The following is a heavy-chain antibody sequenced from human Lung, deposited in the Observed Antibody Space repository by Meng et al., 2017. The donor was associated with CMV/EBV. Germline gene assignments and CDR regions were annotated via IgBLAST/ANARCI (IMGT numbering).Heavy chain of an antibody. Sequence: GESXKISXAGSGFIFSDHYIDWVRQAPGKGLEWVGRAANKANSYTTEYAASVKGRFTFSRDDSENSLYLQMNSLRSEDTAVYYCTRGHSGIHIYAFDIWGRGXLVTVSS. J-gene: IGHJ3*02. V-gene: IGHV3-72*01. CDR2: AANKANSYTT. D-gene: IGHD1-26*01. CDR3: TRGHSGIHIYAFDI. CDR1: GFIFSDHY.